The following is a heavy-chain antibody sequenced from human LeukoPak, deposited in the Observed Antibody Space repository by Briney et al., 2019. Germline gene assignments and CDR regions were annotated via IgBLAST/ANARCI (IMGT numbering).Heavy chain of an antibody. CDR2: IYHSGST. Sequence: PSQTLSLTCTVSGGSISSGSYYWSWIRQPAGKGLEWIGEIYHSGSTNYNPSLKSRVTISVDKSKNQFSLKLSSVTAADTAVYYCARTDSGVYYYYMDVWGKGTTVTVSS. CDR1: GGSISSGSYY. CDR3: ARTDSGVYYYYMDV. V-gene: IGHV4-61*09. D-gene: IGHD5-12*01. J-gene: IGHJ6*03.